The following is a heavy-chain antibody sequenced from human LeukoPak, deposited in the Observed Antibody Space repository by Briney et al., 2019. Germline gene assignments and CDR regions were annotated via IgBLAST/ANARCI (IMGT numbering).Heavy chain of an antibody. CDR1: GLTLSDYW. CDR2: INQDGSAK. CDR3: ATSHHTSSGQNFDY. Sequence: PGGSLRLSCEASGLTLSDYWMSWVRQAPGKGREWVANINQDGSAKYYVDSVKGRFTISRDNADSSLYLQMNALRADDTAMYYCATSHHTSSGQNFDYWGQGTLVSVSS. J-gene: IGHJ4*02. V-gene: IGHV3-7*01. D-gene: IGHD6-25*01.